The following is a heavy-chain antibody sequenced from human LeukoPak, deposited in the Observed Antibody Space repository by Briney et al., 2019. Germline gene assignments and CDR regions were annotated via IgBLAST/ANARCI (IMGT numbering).Heavy chain of an antibody. J-gene: IGHJ5*02. CDR1: GDSISSGTYY. D-gene: IGHD3-10*01. V-gene: IGHV4-61*02. CDR2: IYTTGST. CDR3: AREAPKGYYGSGSQGFDP. Sequence: SETLSLTCTVSGDSISSGTYYWSWIPQPAGQGLEWIGRIYTTGSTNYNPSLKSRVTISVDTSKNQFSLKLSSVTAADTAVYYCAREAPKGYYGSGSQGFDPWGQGTLVTVSS.